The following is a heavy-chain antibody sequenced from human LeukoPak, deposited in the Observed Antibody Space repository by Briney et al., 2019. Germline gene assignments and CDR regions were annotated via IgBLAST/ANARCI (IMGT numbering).Heavy chain of an antibody. CDR1: GGSLSDYY. J-gene: IGHJ4*02. V-gene: IGHV4-34*01. Sequence: SETLSLTCAVYGGSLSDYYWSWIRQSPGKGLEWIGEISHRGRTYYNLSLKSRVTISIDTSKNQFSLKVNSASAADTAVYYCGRNGPRSGYDLGHFDYLGQGTLVTASS. CDR3: GRNGPRSGYDLGHFDY. CDR2: ISHRGRT. D-gene: IGHD5-12*01.